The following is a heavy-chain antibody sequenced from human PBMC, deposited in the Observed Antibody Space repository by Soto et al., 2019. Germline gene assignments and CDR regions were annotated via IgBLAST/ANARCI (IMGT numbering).Heavy chain of an antibody. D-gene: IGHD6-19*01. CDR3: ASATGQWPDAFDI. Sequence: EVQLVESGGGLVQPGESLRLSCAASGFTFSSYGMNWVRQAPGKGLDWISYISSSGTTAYYADSVKGRFTVSRDNAKNSLHLQMNSLRDEDTAVYYCASATGQWPDAFDIWGQGTMATVSS. CDR2: ISSSGTTA. J-gene: IGHJ3*02. V-gene: IGHV3-48*02. CDR1: GFTFSSYG.